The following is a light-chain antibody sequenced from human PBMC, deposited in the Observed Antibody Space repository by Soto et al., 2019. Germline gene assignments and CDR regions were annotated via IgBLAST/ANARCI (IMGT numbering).Light chain of an antibody. V-gene: IGKV1-12*01. J-gene: IGKJ4*01. CDR2: DAS. CDR3: KKDKSFNLN. Sequence: IHITQSPSSVCSGVGDRVTMTCPSSQGISSLLACYQQKPEKAPKLLIYDASSLQSGVPSRFSGTRSRKDFTTTISSMQPEDFETYYCKKDKSFNLNFGGGTNV. CDR1: QGISSL.